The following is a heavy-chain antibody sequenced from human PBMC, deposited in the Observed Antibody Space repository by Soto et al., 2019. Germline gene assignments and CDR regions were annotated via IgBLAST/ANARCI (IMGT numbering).Heavy chain of an antibody. V-gene: IGHV1-8*01. CDR2: MNPGSGDT. CDR3: ARMATFGSLNWFDP. J-gene: IGHJ5*02. Sequence: ASVKVSCKASGYSFTNNDVTWVRQATGQGLEWMGWMNPGSGDTGYAQKFQGRVTMTRDISIATAYMELSSLRSDDTAIYYCARMATFGSLNWFDPWGQGALVTVSS. D-gene: IGHD3-16*01. CDR1: GYSFTNND.